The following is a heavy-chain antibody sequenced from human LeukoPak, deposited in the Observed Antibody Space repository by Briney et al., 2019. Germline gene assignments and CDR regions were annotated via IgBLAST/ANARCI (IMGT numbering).Heavy chain of an antibody. J-gene: IGHJ4*02. CDR2: INPNSGGT. V-gene: IGHV1-2*02. CDR3: ARVVVNGGDYFDY. D-gene: IGHD2-15*01. Sequence: ASVKVSCKASGYTFTGYYVHWVRQAPGQGLEWMGWINPNSGGTNYAQKFQGRVTMTRDTSISTAYMELSRLRSDDTAVYYCARVVVNGGDYFDYWGQGTLVTVSS. CDR1: GYTFTGYY.